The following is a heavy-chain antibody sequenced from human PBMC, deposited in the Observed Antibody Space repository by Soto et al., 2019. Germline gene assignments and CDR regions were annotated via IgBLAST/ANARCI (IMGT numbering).Heavy chain of an antibody. CDR2: INRSGST. J-gene: IGHJ6*02. V-gene: IGHV4-34*01. D-gene: IGHD3-10*01. CDR3: ARFGPQIYYYYGMDV. CDR1: GGSFSGYY. Sequence: SSETLSLTCAVYGGSFSGYYWSWIRQPPGKGLEWIGEINRSGSTNYNPSLKSRVTISVDTSKNQFSLKLSSVTAADTAVYYCARFGPQIYYYYGMDVWGQGTTGTVS.